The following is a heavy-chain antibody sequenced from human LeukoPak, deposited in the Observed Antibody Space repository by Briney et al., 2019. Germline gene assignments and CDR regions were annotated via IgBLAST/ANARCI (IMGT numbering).Heavy chain of an antibody. CDR2: IGTAGDT. V-gene: IGHV3-13*01. CDR1: GFTFSSYD. CDR3: ARGTYSSGWYDDAFDI. J-gene: IGHJ3*02. D-gene: IGHD6-19*01. Sequence: PGGSLRLSCAASGFTFSSYDMHRVRQATGKGLEWVSAIGTAGDTYYPGSVKGRFTISRENAKNSLYLQMNSLRAGDTAVYYCARGTYSSGWYDDAFDIWGQGTMVTVSS.